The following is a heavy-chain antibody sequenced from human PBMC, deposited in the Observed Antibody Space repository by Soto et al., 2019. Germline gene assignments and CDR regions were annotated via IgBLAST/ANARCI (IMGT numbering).Heavy chain of an antibody. CDR2: ISGSGGST. CDR1: GFTFSSYA. Sequence: GSLRLSCAASGFTFSSYAMSWVRQAPGKGLEWVSAISGSGGSTYYADSVKGRFTISRDNSKNTLYLQMNSLRAEDTAVYYCAGPAAKYNWFDPWGQGTLVTVSS. D-gene: IGHD2-2*01. CDR3: AGPAAKYNWFDP. V-gene: IGHV3-23*01. J-gene: IGHJ5*02.